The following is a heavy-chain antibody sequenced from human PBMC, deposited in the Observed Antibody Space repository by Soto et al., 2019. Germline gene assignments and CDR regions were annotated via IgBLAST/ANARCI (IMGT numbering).Heavy chain of an antibody. J-gene: IGHJ4*02. CDR1: GCSFTGYW. CDR2: IYPGDSDT. Sequence: GESLKISCKGSGCSFTGYWIGWVRQMPGKGLEWMGIIYPGDSDTRCSPSFQGQVTISADKSISTAYLQWSSLKASDTAMYYCARLGSSSWFEYHGGTKGVDYWGQGTLVTVSS. CDR3: ARLGSSSWFEYHGGTKGVDY. V-gene: IGHV5-51*01. D-gene: IGHD6-13*01.